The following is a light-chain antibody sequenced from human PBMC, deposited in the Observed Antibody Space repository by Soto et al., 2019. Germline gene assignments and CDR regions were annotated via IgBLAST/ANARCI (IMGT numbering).Light chain of an antibody. CDR2: DAS. V-gene: IGKV3-15*01. CDR3: QQSDDWPPFT. Sequence: EIVMTQSPATLSVSPGERATLSCRASQSVSSYLAWYQQKPGQAPRLLIYDASTRATGIPVRFSGSGSGTEFTLTISSLQPEDFAVYYCQQSDDWPPFTFGQGTRLDI. CDR1: QSVSSY. J-gene: IGKJ2*01.